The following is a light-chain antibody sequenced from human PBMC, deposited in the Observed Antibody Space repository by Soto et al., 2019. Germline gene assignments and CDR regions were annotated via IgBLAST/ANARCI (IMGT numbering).Light chain of an antibody. Sequence: HSALTQPPSASGSPGQSVTISCTRTSSDVGGYNYVSWYQHHPGKAPKLIIYEVYKRPSGVPDRFSGSKSGDTAALTVSGLQAEDEADYYCSSYVGTNSYVFGTGTKVTVL. J-gene: IGLJ1*01. CDR1: SSDVGGYNY. V-gene: IGLV2-8*01. CDR2: EVY. CDR3: SSYVGTNSYV.